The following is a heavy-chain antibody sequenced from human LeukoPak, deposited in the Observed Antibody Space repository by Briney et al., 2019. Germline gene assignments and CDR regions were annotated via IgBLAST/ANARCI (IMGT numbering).Heavy chain of an antibody. CDR3: ARHRDIVATTGLRYYYYGMDV. CDR1: GYSFTSYW. V-gene: IGHV5-51*01. CDR2: IYPGDSDT. D-gene: IGHD5-12*01. J-gene: IGHJ6*02. Sequence: GESLKISCKGSGYSFTSYWIGWVRQMPGKGLEWMGIIYPGDSDTRYSPSFQGQVTISADKSISTAYLQWSSLKASDTAMYYRARHRDIVATTGLRYYYYGMDVWGQGTTVTVSS.